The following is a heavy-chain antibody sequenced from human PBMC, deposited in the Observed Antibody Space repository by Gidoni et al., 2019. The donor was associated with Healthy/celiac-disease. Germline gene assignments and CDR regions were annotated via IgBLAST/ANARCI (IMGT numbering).Heavy chain of an antibody. J-gene: IGHJ4*02. CDR2: IYYSGST. Sequence: QVQLQESCPVLVNPSETLSLTCTVSDGSISSYYWSGIRQPPGTGVEWIGYIYYSGSTNYNPSIKSRVTISVDTSKNQFSLKLSSVTAADTDVYYCARRVTMVRGVYFDYWGQGTLVTVSS. V-gene: IGHV4-59*01. CDR1: DGSISSYY. D-gene: IGHD3-10*01. CDR3: ARRVTMVRGVYFDY.